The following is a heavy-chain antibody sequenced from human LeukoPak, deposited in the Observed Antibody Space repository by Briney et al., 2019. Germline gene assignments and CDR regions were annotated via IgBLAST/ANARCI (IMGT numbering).Heavy chain of an antibody. D-gene: IGHD3-22*01. V-gene: IGHV3-23*01. J-gene: IGHJ4*02. CDR1: GFTFTSYA. Sequence: GGSLRLSCAASGFTFTSYAMTWVRPAPAKGLEWVSSIYGSSDTTTYADSVKGRFTISRDNSKNTLYLQMNSLRDEDTAVYYCAKSRDISGYYYSYYFDCWGQGTLVTVSS. CDR2: IYGSSDTT. CDR3: AKSRDISGYYYSYYFDC.